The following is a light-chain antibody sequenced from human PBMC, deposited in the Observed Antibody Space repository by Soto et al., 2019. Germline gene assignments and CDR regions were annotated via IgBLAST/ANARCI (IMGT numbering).Light chain of an antibody. V-gene: IGLV2-14*01. CDR3: CSYTTTSTFV. J-gene: IGLJ2*01. CDR1: SSDVGGYNY. CDR2: EVF. Sequence: QSALTQPASVSGSPGQSITIPCTGTSSDVGGYNYVSWYQQHPGKVPKLMIFEVFSRPSGISTRFYGSQSGNTASLTISGLQAAYEDDYYCCSYTTTSTFVFGGGTKLTVL.